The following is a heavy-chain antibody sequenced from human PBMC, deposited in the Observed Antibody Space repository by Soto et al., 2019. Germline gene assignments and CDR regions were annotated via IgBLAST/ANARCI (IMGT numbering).Heavy chain of an antibody. CDR1: GGSFSGYQ. CDR2: INDSGNI. D-gene: IGHD3-10*01. J-gene: IGHJ6*03. Sequence: QVQLQQWGAGLLKPSETLSLTCAVYGGSFSGYQWSWIRQTPGKGLESIGEINDSGNINYNPSLKSRVTIFLDTPKKQISLKLSSVTAADTAVYYCARGLILWFGELSRRGGYYYFMDVWGKGTTVIVSS. V-gene: IGHV4-34*01. CDR3: ARGLILWFGELSRRGGYYYFMDV.